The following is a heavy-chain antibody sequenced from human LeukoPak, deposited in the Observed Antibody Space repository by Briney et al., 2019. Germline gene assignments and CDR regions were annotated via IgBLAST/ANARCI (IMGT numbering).Heavy chain of an antibody. CDR1: GGSISAYY. CDR3: AAPFCGGDCYSSYYYYAMDV. CDR2: IYTSGNT. D-gene: IGHD2-21*02. Sequence: SETLSLTCTVSGGSISAYYWSWIRRPPGKGLEWIGYIYTSGNTNYNPSLKSRVAISVDTSKNQFSLKLSSVTAADTAVYYCAAPFCGGDCYSSYYYYAMDVWGPGTTVTVSS. V-gene: IGHV4-4*08. J-gene: IGHJ6*02.